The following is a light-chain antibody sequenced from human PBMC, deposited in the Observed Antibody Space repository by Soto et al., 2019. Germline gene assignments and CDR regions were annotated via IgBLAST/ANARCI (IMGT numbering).Light chain of an antibody. J-gene: IGKJ1*01. CDR2: GAS. V-gene: IGKV3D-7*01. Sequence: PGERVTLSCRASQSVSSSYLTWYQQKPGQAPRPLIYGASTRATSIPARFSGSGSGTDFTLTISSLQPEDFAVYYCQQDYNLLTFGQGTKVEIK. CDR3: QQDYNLLT. CDR1: QSVSSSY.